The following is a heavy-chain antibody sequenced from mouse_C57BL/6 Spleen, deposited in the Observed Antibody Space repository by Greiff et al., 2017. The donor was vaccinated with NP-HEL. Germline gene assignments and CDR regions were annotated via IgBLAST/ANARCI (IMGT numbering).Heavy chain of an antibody. V-gene: IGHV15-2*01. CDR2: ILPSIGRT. CDR3: AREDGNYEGAMDY. Sequence: QVQLKESGSELRSPGSSVKLSCKDFDSEVFPIAYMSWVRQKPGHGFEWIGGILPSIGRTIYGEKFEDKATLDADTLSSTAYLELNSLTSEDSAIYYCAREDGNYEGAMDYWGQGTSVTVSS. CDR1: DSEVFPIAY. D-gene: IGHD2-1*01. J-gene: IGHJ4*01.